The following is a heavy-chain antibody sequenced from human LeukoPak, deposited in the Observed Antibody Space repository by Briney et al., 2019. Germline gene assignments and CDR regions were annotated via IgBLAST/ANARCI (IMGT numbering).Heavy chain of an antibody. CDR1: GYTFTSYA. V-gene: IGHV1-3*01. Sequence: ASVKVSCKASGYTFTSYAMHWVRRAPGQRLEWMGWINAGNGNTKYSQKFQGRVTVTRDTSASTAYMELSSLRSEDTAVYYCARSSGYYRAYYFDYWGQGTLVTVSS. D-gene: IGHD3-22*01. CDR3: ARSSGYYRAYYFDY. CDR2: INAGNGNT. J-gene: IGHJ4*02.